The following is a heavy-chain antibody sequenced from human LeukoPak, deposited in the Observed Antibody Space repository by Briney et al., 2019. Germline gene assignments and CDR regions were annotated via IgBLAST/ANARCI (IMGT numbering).Heavy chain of an antibody. CDR1: GYTFTTYG. CDR2: ISTYNGLT. Sequence: GASVKVSCKTSGYTFTTYGITWVRQAPGQGLEWMGWISTYNGLTKNAQMLQGRVTMTTDTSTTTAYMELRDLRSDDTAMYFCATDTTGGSYCDHWGQGTLVTVSS. V-gene: IGHV1-18*01. J-gene: IGHJ4*02. CDR3: ATDTTGGSYCDH. D-gene: IGHD1-26*01.